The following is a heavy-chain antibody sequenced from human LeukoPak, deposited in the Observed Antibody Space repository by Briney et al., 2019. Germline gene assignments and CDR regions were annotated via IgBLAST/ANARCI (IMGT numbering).Heavy chain of an antibody. V-gene: IGHV3-23*01. Sequence: PGTSLRLSCAASGFTFNNYAMSWVRQAAGKGLEWVSTISGSGGSTYYADSVKGRFFISRDNSKNTLYLQMNSLRAEDTAIYYCAKDRGDGGWFDPWGQGTLVTVSS. CDR2: ISGSGGST. D-gene: IGHD4-17*01. CDR3: AKDRGDGGWFDP. J-gene: IGHJ5*02. CDR1: GFTFNNYA.